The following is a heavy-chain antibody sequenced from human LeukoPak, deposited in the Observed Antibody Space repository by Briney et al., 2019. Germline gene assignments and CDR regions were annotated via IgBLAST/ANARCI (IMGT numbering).Heavy chain of an antibody. CDR1: CVSLTTSGYY. V-gene: IGHV4-39*01. CDR2: ISYSGIT. Sequence: SETLSPTCTVFCVSLTTSGYYRALIPPPPRGGLEWIGSISYSGITYYKPSLRGRVTISGDTAKNQFSLKLSSVTAADTAVYYCARHNDYASLMDVWGQGTTVTVSS. D-gene: IGHD2-2*01. J-gene: IGHJ6*02. CDR3: ARHNDYASLMDV.